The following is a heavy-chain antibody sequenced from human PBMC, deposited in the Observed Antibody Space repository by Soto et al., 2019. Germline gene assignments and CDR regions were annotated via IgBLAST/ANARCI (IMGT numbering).Heavy chain of an antibody. CDR3: ARHFVAVVIKGWGY. D-gene: IGHD3-10*01. V-gene: IGHV4-39*01. CDR1: GGSINVYY. CDR2: TYYNGNT. Sequence: PSETLSLTCTVSGGSINVYYWDWLRQPPGKGLEWIGTTYYNGNTYYNPSLKSRVSMSVDTSKNQFSLKLVSVTAADTAVYYCARHFVAVVIKGWGYWGQGTLVTVSS. J-gene: IGHJ4*02.